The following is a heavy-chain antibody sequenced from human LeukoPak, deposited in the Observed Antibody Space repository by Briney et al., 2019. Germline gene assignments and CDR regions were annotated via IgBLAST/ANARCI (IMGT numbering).Heavy chain of an antibody. J-gene: IGHJ4*02. V-gene: IGHV1-2*02. D-gene: IGHD5-12*01. CDR3: ASNKYSGYDYCPY. Sequence: EASVKVSCKASGYTFTGYYIHWVRQAPGQGLEWMGWINPNSGGTNYAQKFQGRVTMTRDTSISTAYMELSSLRSEDTAVYYCASNKYSGYDYCPYWGQGTLVTVSS. CDR1: GYTFTGYY. CDR2: INPNSGGT.